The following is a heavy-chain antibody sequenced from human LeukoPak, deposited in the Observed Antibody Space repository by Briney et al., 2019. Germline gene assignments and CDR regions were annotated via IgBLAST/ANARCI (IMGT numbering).Heavy chain of an antibody. V-gene: IGHV4-4*07. J-gene: IGHJ4*02. D-gene: IGHD3-10*01. Sequence: PSETLSLTCTVSGDSISNYYWSWIRQPAGKGLEWIGRIYTSGSTNYNPSLKSRVTISVDTSKNQFSLKLSSVTAADTAVYYCASEPLGETFDYWGQGTLVTVSS. CDR1: GDSISNYY. CDR2: IYTSGST. CDR3: ASEPLGETFDY.